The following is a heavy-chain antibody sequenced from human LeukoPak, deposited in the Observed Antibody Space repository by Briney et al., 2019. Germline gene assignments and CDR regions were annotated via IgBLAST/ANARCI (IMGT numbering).Heavy chain of an antibody. CDR2: MNPNSGNT. J-gene: IGHJ4*02. V-gene: IGHV1-8*01. CDR3: ARGPEDGHNYDY. Sequence: ASVKVSCKASGYTFTSYDINWVRQATGQGLEWMGWMNPNSGNTGYAQKFQGRVTMTRNTSISTAYMELSSLRSEDTAVYYCARGPEDGHNYDYWGQGTLVTVSS. CDR1: GYTFTSYD. D-gene: IGHD5-24*01.